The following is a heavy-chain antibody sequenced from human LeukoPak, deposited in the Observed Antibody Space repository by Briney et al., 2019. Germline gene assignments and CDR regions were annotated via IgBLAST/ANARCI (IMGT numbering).Heavy chain of an antibody. CDR1: GYTFTSYD. CDR3: ARASSSWYQAFDI. J-gene: IGHJ3*02. CDR2: MNPNSGGT. V-gene: IGHV1-2*02. Sequence: ASVKVSCKASGYTFTSYDINWVRQATGQGLEWMGWMNPNSGGTNYAQKFQGRVTMTRDTSISTAYMELSRLRSDDTAVYYCARASSSWYQAFDIWGQGTMVTVSS. D-gene: IGHD6-13*01.